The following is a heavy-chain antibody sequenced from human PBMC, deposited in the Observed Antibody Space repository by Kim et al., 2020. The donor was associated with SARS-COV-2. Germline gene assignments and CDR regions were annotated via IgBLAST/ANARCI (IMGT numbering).Heavy chain of an antibody. V-gene: IGHV4-34*01. Sequence: SETLSLTCAVYSGSFSGYYWTWIRQPPGKGLEWIGEINHSGSTNYNPSLKSRVTMSVDTSKNQFSLKLSSLTAADTAVYYCARGPGAEPHDFWGQGALVTDSS. J-gene: IGHJ4*02. CDR2: INHSGST. CDR1: SGSFSGYY. D-gene: IGHD1-26*01. CDR3: ARGPGAEPHDF.